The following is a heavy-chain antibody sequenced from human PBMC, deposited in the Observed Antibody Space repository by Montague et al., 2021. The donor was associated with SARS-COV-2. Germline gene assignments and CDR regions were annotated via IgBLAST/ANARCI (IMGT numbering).Heavy chain of an antibody. CDR2: IYYSGST. Sequence: SETLSLTCAVYGGSFSGYYWSWIRQPLGKGLEWIGCIYYSGSTNYNPSLKSRVTISVDTSKTQFSLKLNSVTAADTAVYYCARTIVEVSAASRYFDLWGRGTLVTVSS. CDR3: ARTIVEVSAASRYFDL. J-gene: IGHJ2*01. D-gene: IGHD2-2*01. V-gene: IGHV4-59*01. CDR1: GGSFSGYY.